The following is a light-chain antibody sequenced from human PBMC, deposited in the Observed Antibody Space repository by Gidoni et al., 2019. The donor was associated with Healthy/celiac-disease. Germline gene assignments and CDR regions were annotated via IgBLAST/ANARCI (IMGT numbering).Light chain of an antibody. CDR1: QSISSY. CDR3: QQSYSTRVT. V-gene: IGKV1-39*01. Sequence: DIQLTQSPSSLSASVGDRVTITCRASQSISSYLNWYQQKPGKAPKLLIYAASRLQSGVPSRFSGSGSGTDFTLTISSLQPEHFATYYCQQSYSTRVTFGPGTKVDIK. CDR2: AAS. J-gene: IGKJ3*01.